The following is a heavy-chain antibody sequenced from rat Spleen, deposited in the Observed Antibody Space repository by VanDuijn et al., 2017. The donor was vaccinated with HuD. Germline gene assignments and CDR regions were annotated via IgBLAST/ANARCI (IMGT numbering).Heavy chain of an antibody. Sequence: EVQLVESGGGLVQPGRSLKLSCAASGFTFSDYYMAWVRQAPKKGLEWVATIIYDGSRTYYRDSVKGRFTISRDNAKSTLSLQMDSLRSEDTATYYCARRHFGYTDYFDYWGQGVMVTVSS. J-gene: IGHJ2*01. CDR1: GFTFSDYY. V-gene: IGHV5-7*01. CDR3: ARRHFGYTDYFDY. CDR2: IIYDGSRT. D-gene: IGHD1-4*01.